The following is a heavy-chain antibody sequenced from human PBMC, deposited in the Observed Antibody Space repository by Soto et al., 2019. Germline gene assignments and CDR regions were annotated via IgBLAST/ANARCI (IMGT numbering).Heavy chain of an antibody. CDR1: GFTFSSYS. J-gene: IGHJ6*03. Sequence: PGGSLRLSCAASGFTFSSYSMNWVRQAPGKGLEWVSSISSSSSYIYYADSVKGRFTISRDNAKNSLYLQMNSLRAEDTAVYYCARDMYTCSSTSCPDYYYYYYMDVWGKGTTVTVSS. CDR3: ARDMYTCSSTSCPDYYYYYYMDV. V-gene: IGHV3-21*01. D-gene: IGHD2-2*01. CDR2: ISSSSSYI.